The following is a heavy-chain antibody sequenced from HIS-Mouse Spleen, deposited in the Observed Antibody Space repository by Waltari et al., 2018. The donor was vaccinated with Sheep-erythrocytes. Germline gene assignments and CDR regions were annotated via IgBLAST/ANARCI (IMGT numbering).Heavy chain of an antibody. CDR2: ISYDGSNK. CDR3: AKDRRGFWDY. Sequence: QVQLVESGGGVVQPGRSLRLPCAASGFPFSSYGMHWVRQAPGKGLEWVAVISYDGSNKYYADSVKGRFTISRDNSKNTLYLQMNSLRAEDTAVYYCAKDRRGFWDYWGQGTLVTVSS. CDR1: GFPFSSYG. V-gene: IGHV3-30*18. D-gene: IGHD3-10*01. J-gene: IGHJ4*02.